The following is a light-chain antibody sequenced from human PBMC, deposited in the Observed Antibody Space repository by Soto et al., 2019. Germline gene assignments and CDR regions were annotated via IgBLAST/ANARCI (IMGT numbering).Light chain of an antibody. J-gene: IGLJ1*01. CDR2: EVI. CDR3: SSYAGSNNIYV. Sequence: QSALTQPPSASGSPGQSVTISCTGTSSDVGAYNSVSWYQQHPGKAPKLMIYEVIKRPSGVPDRFSGSKSGNTASLTVSGLQAEDEADYYCSSYAGSNNIYVFGTGTKVTVL. V-gene: IGLV2-8*01. CDR1: SSDVGAYNS.